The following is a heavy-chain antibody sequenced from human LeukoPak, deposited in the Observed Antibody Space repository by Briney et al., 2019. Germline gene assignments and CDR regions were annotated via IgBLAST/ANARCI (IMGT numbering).Heavy chain of an antibody. V-gene: IGHV3-30*02. J-gene: IGHJ4*02. Sequence: GGSLRLSCAATGFDFSNYAMHWVRQAPGKGLEWVTFIQYDGSIENYADSVKGRFTVSRDNSKKTLYLEMNDLRGNDTAVYYCTKDADSDDDYWGQGTLVTVSS. CDR2: IQYDGSIE. D-gene: IGHD2-15*01. CDR3: TKDADSDDDY. CDR1: GFDFSNYA.